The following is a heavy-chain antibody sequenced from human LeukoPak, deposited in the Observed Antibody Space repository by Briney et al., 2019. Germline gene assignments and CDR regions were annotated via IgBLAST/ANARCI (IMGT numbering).Heavy chain of an antibody. D-gene: IGHD6-13*01. CDR2: IYYSGST. J-gene: IGHJ4*02. V-gene: IGHV4-39*01. CDR1: GGSISSSSYY. Sequence: PSETLSLTCTVSGGSISSSSYYWGWIRQPPGKGLEWIGSIYYSGSTYYNPSLKSRVTISVDTSKNQFSLKLSSVTAADTAVYYCARQLLGMAAAGGYYFDYRGQGTLVTVSS. CDR3: ARQLLGMAAAGGYYFDY.